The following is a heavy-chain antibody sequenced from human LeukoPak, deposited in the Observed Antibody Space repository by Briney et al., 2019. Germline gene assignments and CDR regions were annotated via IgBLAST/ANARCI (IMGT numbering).Heavy chain of an antibody. Sequence: GGSLRLSCAASGFTFSTYSMNWVRKAPGKGLEWVSSISSGSDHIYYADSVKGRFTISRDNAKNSLYLQMDNLRAEDTAVFFCARNDYASSSGYDFWGQGTLVTVSS. CDR1: GFTFSTYS. J-gene: IGHJ4*02. D-gene: IGHD6-6*01. CDR2: ISSGSDHI. CDR3: ARNDYASSSGYDF. V-gene: IGHV3-21*01.